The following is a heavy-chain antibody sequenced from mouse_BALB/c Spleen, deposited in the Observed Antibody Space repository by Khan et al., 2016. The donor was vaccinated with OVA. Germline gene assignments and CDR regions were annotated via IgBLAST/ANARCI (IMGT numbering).Heavy chain of an antibody. CDR2: MFYNGNT. D-gene: IGHD2-12*01. CDR1: GDSITSGY. J-gene: IGHJ3*01. Sequence: EVQLQESGPSLVKPSQTLSLTCSVTGDSITSGYWNWIRKCPGNKLEYMGYMFYNGNTNYNPPLKSRISIIRHTSKTQYFLQLSSVNTEDTATYCCARSTYSDAFAYWGQGTLVTVSA. V-gene: IGHV3-8*02. CDR3: ARSTYSDAFAY.